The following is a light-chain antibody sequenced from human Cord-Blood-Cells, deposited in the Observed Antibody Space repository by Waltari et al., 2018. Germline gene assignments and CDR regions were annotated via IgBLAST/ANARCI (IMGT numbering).Light chain of an antibody. Sequence: IVLTQSPDSLAVSLGERATINCKSSQSVLYSPNNKNYLAWYQQKPGQPPKLPIYWASTRESVVPDRFSVSGSGTDFTLTISSLQAEDVAVYYCQQYYSTPHTFGQGTKLEIK. J-gene: IGKJ2*01. V-gene: IGKV4-1*01. CDR3: QQYYSTPHT. CDR2: WAS. CDR1: QSVLYSPNNKNY.